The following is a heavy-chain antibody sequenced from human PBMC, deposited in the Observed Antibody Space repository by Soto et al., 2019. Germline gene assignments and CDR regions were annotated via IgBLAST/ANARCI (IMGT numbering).Heavy chain of an antibody. J-gene: IGHJ6*02. Sequence: GGSLRLSCAASGFTFSSYAMSWVRQSPGKGLEWVSAISGSGGSTYYADSVKGRFTISRDNSKNTLYLQMNSLRAEDTAVYYCAKDATAKDYYYYGMDVWGQGTTVTVSS. CDR1: GFTFSSYA. D-gene: IGHD2-21*02. V-gene: IGHV3-23*01. CDR2: ISGSGGST. CDR3: AKDATAKDYYYYGMDV.